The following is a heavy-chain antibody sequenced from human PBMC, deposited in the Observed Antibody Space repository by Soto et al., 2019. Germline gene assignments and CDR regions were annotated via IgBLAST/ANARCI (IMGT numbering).Heavy chain of an antibody. Sequence: ASVKVSCKASGYTFPSYYMHCVRQSPRQALERMGIINPSGGSTSYAQKYQGRVTMTRDTSTSTAYMELSRLRSDDTAVYYCARDGPEGSVSYYRSGLPKYYYYGMDVWGQGTTVTVSS. D-gene: IGHD3-10*01. V-gene: IGHV1-46*01. J-gene: IGHJ6*02. CDR3: ARDGPEGSVSYYRSGLPKYYYYGMDV. CDR1: GYTFPSYY. CDR2: INPSGGST.